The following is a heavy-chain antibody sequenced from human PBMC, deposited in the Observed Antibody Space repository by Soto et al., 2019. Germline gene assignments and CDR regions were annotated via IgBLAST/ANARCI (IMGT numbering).Heavy chain of an antibody. CDR3: ARGVVVDVDP. J-gene: IGHJ5*02. CDR2: IYYSGHT. CDR1: GDSVTSGTYF. D-gene: IGHD2-21*01. V-gene: IGHV4-61*01. Sequence: QVQLQESGPGLVKPSETLSLTCTVSGDSVTSGTYFWTWIRQPPGKGLEWIGYIYYSGHTKYNPPLEGRVTMSLHTFKNQFSLPRNSVTAADTAVYYCARGVVVDVDPWGQGTLVTVSS.